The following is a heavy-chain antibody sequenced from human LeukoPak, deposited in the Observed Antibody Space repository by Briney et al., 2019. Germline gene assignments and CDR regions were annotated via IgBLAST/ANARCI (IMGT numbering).Heavy chain of an antibody. CDR3: ARSKLSTYPPDTGYYYYMDV. Sequence: ASVKVSCKASGGTFSSSAISWVRQAPGQGLEWMGGIIPIFGTANYAQKFQGRVTITTDESTSTAYMELSRLRSEDTAVYYCARSKLSTYPPDTGYYYYMDVWGKGTTVTVSS. J-gene: IGHJ6*03. CDR1: GGTFSSSA. V-gene: IGHV1-69*05. D-gene: IGHD2-8*02. CDR2: IIPIFGTA.